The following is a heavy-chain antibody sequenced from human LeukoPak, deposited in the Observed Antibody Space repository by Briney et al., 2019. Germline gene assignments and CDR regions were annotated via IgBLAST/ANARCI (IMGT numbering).Heavy chain of an antibody. Sequence: GASVKVSCKASGGTFSSHVFSWVRQAPGQGLEWMGETNPITGTPNYAQKFQGRLTITTDESTSTFYMELSSLTSEDTAVYYCARDSRDLEDNYYYMDVWGKGTTVTVS. CDR3: ARDSRDLEDNYYYMDV. CDR2: TNPITGTP. CDR1: GGTFSSHV. J-gene: IGHJ6*03. V-gene: IGHV1-69*05. D-gene: IGHD2-21*01.